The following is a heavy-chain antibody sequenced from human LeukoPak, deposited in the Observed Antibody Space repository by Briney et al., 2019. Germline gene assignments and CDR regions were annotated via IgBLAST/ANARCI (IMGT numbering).Heavy chain of an antibody. CDR1: GFTVSTNC. D-gene: IGHD5-18*01. CDR3: ARVDTVMAYYFDL. V-gene: IGHV3-53*04. Sequence: GGSLRLSCAASGFTVSTNCMTWARQAPGKRLECVSTIYSGGTTYYADSVMGRSTISRHNSRNTLYLQMNSLRAEDTAVYYCARVDTVMAYYFDLWGQGTLVTVSS. J-gene: IGHJ4*02. CDR2: IYSGGTT.